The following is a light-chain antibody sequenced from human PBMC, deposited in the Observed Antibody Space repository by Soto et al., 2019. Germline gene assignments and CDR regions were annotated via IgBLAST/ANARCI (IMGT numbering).Light chain of an antibody. CDR2: DTS. J-gene: IGLJ1*01. CDR1: TGAVTSGHY. V-gene: IGLV7-46*01. CDR3: LLSYSAARRGV. Sequence: QTVVTQEPSLTVSPGGTVTLTCGPSTGAVTSGHYPYWFQQKPGQAPRTLIYDTSNKHSWTPARFSGSLLGGKAALTLSGAQPEDEAEYYCLLSYSAARRGVFGTGTKLTVL.